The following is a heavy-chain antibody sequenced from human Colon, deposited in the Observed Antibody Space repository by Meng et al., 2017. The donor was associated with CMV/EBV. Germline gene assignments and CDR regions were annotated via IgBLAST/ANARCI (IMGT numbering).Heavy chain of an antibody. CDR1: GLTFSNYG. J-gene: IGHJ6*02. D-gene: IGHD6-13*01. Sequence: GGSLRLSCTASGLTFSNYGMHWVRQAPGKGLEWVAVAWTDASRDKYYAESVKGRFTISRDNAKNSVYLQMNSLRDEDTAIYYCARRNSSSWDRNNYHAMDVWGQGTTVTVSS. CDR3: ARRNSSSWDRNNYHAMDV. V-gene: IGHV3-33*01. CDR2: AWTDASRDK.